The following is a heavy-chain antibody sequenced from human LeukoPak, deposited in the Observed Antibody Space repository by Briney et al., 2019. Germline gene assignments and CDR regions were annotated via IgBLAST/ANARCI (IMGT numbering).Heavy chain of an antibody. CDR3: AKDGGDYEFDY. D-gene: IGHD4-17*01. J-gene: IGHJ4*02. CDR1: GYTFSSYY. Sequence: ASVKVSCKASGYTFSSYYMHWVRQAPGQGLEWMGIINPSGDTTSYAQKFQGRVTMTRDTSTSTVQLELSSLRSEDTGVYYCAKDGGDYEFDYWGQGTLVTVSS. CDR2: INPSGDTT. V-gene: IGHV1-46*01.